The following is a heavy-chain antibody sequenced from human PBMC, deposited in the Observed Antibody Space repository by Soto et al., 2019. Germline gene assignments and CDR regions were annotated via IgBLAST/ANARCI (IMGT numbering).Heavy chain of an antibody. Sequence: ASVKVSCKASGDTFTAYGFHWVRQAPGHRLEWMGWINAGNGDTKYSQKFQDRVTITRDTSASIAYMEMSSLRSEDTTVYYCARDVSSSIDCWGQGTLVTVSS. CDR1: GDTFTAYG. CDR3: ARDVSSSIDC. V-gene: IGHV1-3*01. J-gene: IGHJ4*02. CDR2: INAGNGDT. D-gene: IGHD6-6*01.